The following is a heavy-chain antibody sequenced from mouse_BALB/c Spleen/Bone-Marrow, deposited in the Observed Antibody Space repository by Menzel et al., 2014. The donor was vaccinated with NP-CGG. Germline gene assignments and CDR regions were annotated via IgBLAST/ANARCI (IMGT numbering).Heavy chain of an antibody. Sequence: VQLQQSGAELVRPGASVTLSCKAAGFTFTDYEMHWVKQTPVHGLEWIGGIDPETGGTAYNQKFQGKATLTADKSSNTAYMGLRSLTSEDSAVYFCTSLAPFYMYDVGFTYWGQGTLVTVSA. CDR2: IDPETGGT. J-gene: IGHJ3*01. V-gene: IGHV1-15*01. CDR1: GFTFTDYE. D-gene: IGHD2-14*01. CDR3: TSLAPFYMYDVGFTY.